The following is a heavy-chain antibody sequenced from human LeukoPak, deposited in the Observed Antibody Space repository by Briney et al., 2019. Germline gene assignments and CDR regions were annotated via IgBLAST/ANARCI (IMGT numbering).Heavy chain of an antibody. CDR1: GYTFTGYY. Sequence: GASVKVSCKASGYTFTGYYMHWVRQAPGQGLEWMGGFDPEDGETIYAQKFQGRVTMTEDTSTDTAYMELSSPRSEDTAVYYCATDNLINLGFDYWGQGTLVTVSS. J-gene: IGHJ4*02. CDR2: FDPEDGET. V-gene: IGHV1-24*01. D-gene: IGHD3-10*01. CDR3: ATDNLINLGFDY.